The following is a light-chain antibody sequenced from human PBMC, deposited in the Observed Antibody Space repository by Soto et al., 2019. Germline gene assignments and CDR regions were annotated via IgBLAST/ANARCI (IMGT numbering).Light chain of an antibody. CDR1: SSDVGGYNY. CDR2: DVS. V-gene: IGLV2-11*01. Sequence: QSALTQPRSVSGSPGQSVTISCTGTSSDVGGYNYVSWYQQHPGKAPKLMIYDVSKRPSGVPDRVSGSKSGNTASLTISGIQAEDEADYSCCSYAGSYTVVFGGGTKLTVL. J-gene: IGLJ2*01. CDR3: CSYAGSYTVV.